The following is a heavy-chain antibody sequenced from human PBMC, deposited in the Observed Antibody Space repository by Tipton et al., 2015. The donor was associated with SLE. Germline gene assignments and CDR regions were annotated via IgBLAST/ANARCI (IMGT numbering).Heavy chain of an antibody. CDR3: ARGMVTWRGAIVGVDV. D-gene: IGHD2-21*02. CDR1: GDSISSGTYY. CDR2: ISDGGGT. V-gene: IGHV4-61*01. J-gene: IGHJ6*02. Sequence: TLSLTCTVSGDSISSGTYYWIWIRQPPGKGLEWIGYISDGGGTNYNPSLKSRVTISVDTSKNQFSLKLSSVTAADTAVYYCARGMVTWRGAIVGVDVWGQGTTVNVSS.